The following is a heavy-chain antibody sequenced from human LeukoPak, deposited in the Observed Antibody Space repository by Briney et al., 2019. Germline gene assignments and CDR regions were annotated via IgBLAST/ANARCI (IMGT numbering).Heavy chain of an antibody. CDR2: INPSAGST. Sequence: ASVKVSCKASGYTFTGYYIHWVRQAPGQGLEWMGIINPSAGSTSHAQMFQGRVTMTRDTSTSTVYMELSSLRSEDTAVYYCARDEGYSLHYFDYWGQGTLVTVSS. CDR1: GYTFTGYY. J-gene: IGHJ4*02. CDR3: ARDEGYSLHYFDY. V-gene: IGHV1-46*01. D-gene: IGHD5-18*01.